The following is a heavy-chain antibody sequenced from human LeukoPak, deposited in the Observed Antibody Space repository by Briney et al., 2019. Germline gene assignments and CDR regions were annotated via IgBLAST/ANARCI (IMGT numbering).Heavy chain of an antibody. CDR3: ARNGGYGDYARY. CDR2: IHHSGNT. V-gene: IGHV4-39*01. J-gene: IGHJ4*02. Sequence: PSETLSLTCTVSGASISGTRYLWGWIRPTPGQGLEWIGSIHHSGNTYYNPSLKSRVTISADTSKNQFSLKLKSVTAADTAVYYCARNGGYGDYARYWGRGTLVTVSS. D-gene: IGHD4-17*01. CDR1: GASISGTRYL.